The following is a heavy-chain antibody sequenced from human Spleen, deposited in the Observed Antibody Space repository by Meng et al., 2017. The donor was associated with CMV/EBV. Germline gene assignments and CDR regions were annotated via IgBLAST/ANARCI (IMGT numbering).Heavy chain of an antibody. J-gene: IGHJ6*02. CDR2: ISGGGGKT. D-gene: IGHD2-2*01. Sequence: GGSLRLSCAASGFTFSSYAMNWVRQAPGKGLEWVSAISGGGGKTYYADAVKGRFTISRDNSKNTLFLQMNSLRAEDTAVYYCAKEVLDCDSTSCYYYYYYGMDVWGQGTTVTVSS. CDR1: GFTFSSYA. V-gene: IGHV3-23*01. CDR3: AKEVLDCDSTSCYYYYYYGMDV.